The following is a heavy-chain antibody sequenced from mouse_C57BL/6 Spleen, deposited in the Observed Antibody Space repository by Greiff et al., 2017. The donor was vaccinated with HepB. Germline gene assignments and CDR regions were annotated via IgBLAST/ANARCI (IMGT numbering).Heavy chain of an antibody. Sequence: VHLVESGAELVKPGASVKISCKASGYAFSSYWMNWVKQRPGKGLEWIGQIYPGDGDTNYNGKFKGKATLTADKSSSTAYMQLSSLTSEDSAVYFCARSSNYYGFDYWGQGTTLTVSS. V-gene: IGHV1-80*01. CDR2: IYPGDGDT. J-gene: IGHJ2*01. D-gene: IGHD1-1*01. CDR1: GYAFSSYW. CDR3: ARSSNYYGFDY.